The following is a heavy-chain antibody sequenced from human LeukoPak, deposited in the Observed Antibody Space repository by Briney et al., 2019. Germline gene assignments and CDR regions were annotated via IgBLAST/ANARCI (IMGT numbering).Heavy chain of an antibody. CDR1: GGTFSSYA. D-gene: IGHD5-18*01. J-gene: IGHJ4*02. CDR2: IIPILGIA. CDR3: ARVEAGDSYGIHVDY. V-gene: IGHV1-69*04. Sequence: ASVKVSCKASGGTFSSYAISWVRQAPGQGLEWMGRIIPILGIASYAQKFQGRVTITADKSTSTAYMELSSLRSEDTAVHYYARVEAGDSYGIHVDYWGQGTLVTVSS.